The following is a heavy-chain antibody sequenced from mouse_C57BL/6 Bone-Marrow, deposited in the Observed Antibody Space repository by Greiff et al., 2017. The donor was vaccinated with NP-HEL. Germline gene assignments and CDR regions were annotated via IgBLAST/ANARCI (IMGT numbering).Heavy chain of an antibody. D-gene: IGHD1-1*01. CDR2: IDPSDSYT. CDR1: GYTFTSYW. Sequence: QVQLQQPGAELVMPGASVKLSCKASGYTFTSYWMHWVKQRPGQGLEWIGEIDPSDSYTNYNQKFKGKFTLTVDKSSSTAYMQLSSLTSEDSAVYYCARKGSYYYGSSYEWYFDVWGTGTTVTVSS. J-gene: IGHJ1*03. CDR3: ARKGSYYYGSSYEWYFDV. V-gene: IGHV1-69*01.